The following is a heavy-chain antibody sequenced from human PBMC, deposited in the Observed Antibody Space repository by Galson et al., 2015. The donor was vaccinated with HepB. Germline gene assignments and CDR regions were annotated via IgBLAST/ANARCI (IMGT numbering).Heavy chain of an antibody. D-gene: IGHD2-8*01. CDR2: VIPILGTS. CDR1: GGAFGGST. Sequence: SVKVSCKASGGAFGGSTISWVRQAPGQGLEWMGRVIPILGTSSSAHKFQGRVTFTADKSTNTANMELSDLRSDDTAIYYCAKGIGTIVLDVWGQGTLVRVSS. J-gene: IGHJ3*01. CDR3: AKGIGTIVLDV. V-gene: IGHV1-69*08.